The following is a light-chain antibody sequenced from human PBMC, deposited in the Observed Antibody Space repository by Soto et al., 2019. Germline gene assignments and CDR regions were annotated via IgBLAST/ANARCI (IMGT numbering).Light chain of an antibody. V-gene: IGKV1-5*03. CDR2: RAS. CDR1: QTINTW. CDR3: QQYHTYSGT. Sequence: DIQMTQSPSTLSASVGDRVTITCRASQTINTWLAWYQQKPGKAPKLLIYRASNLVSGVPSRFSGNGSGTAFTLTISRLQPDDFSLYYRQQYHTYSGTFGPGTKVDI. J-gene: IGKJ3*01.